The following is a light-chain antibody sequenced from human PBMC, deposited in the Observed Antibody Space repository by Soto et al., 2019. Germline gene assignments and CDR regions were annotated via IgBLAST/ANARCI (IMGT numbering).Light chain of an antibody. CDR1: QTINTY. J-gene: IGKJ3*01. Sequence: DIQVTQSPSSLSASVGDRVTITCRTSQTINTYLNWYQQQPGKAPKLLIFAASTLHSGVPSRFSGSGSGTDFTLTISSLQAEDVAVYYCQQYYDIPFTFGPGTKVEIK. CDR3: QQYYDIPFT. V-gene: IGKV1-39*01. CDR2: AAS.